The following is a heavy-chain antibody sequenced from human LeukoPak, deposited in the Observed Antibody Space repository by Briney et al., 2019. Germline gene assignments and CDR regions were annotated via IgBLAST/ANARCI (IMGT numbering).Heavy chain of an antibody. V-gene: IGHV4-34*01. CDR1: GGSFSGYY. Sequence: SETLSLTCAVYGGSFSGYYWSWIRQPPGKGLEWIGEINHSGSTNYNPSLKSRVTISVDTSKNQFSLKLSPVTAADTAVYYCARRGTRYNWFDPWGQGTLVTVSS. CDR3: ARRGTRYNWFDP. J-gene: IGHJ5*02. CDR2: INHSGST.